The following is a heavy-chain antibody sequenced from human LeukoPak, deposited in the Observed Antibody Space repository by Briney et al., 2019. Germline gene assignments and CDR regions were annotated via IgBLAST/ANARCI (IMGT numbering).Heavy chain of an antibody. D-gene: IGHD3-10*01. CDR3: ARTLPAEYGSGSYFDY. J-gene: IGHJ4*02. CDR2: IKQDGSEK. V-gene: IGHV3-7*01. CDR1: GFTFSSYS. Sequence: PGGSLRLSCAASGFTFSSYSMNWVRQAPGKGLEWVANIKQDGSEKYYVDSVKGRFTISRDNAKNSLYLQVNSLRAEDTAVYYCARTLPAEYGSGSYFDYWGQGTLVTVSS.